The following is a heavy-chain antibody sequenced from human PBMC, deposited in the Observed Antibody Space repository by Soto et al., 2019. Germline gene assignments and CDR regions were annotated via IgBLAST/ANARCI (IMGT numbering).Heavy chain of an antibody. CDR3: ARVVILVPTASTHYYYHMDG. V-gene: IGHV1-69*01. J-gene: IGHJ6*02. Sequence: QVQLVQSGAEVRKPGSSVTVSCKASGGTFSNYAISWVRQAPGQGLEWMGGIIPIVGTGSYAQKFQGRVTITADEPTTTAYMQLSSLRFEATAVYYCARVVILVPTASTHYYYHMDGWGPGTTVTVSS. CDR2: IIPIVGTG. CDR1: GGTFSNYA. D-gene: IGHD2-2*01.